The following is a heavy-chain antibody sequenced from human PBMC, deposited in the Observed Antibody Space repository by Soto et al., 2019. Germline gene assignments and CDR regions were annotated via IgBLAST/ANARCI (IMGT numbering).Heavy chain of an antibody. J-gene: IGHJ4*02. D-gene: IGHD1-1*01. Sequence: SETLSLACTVSGGSISSGDYYWSWIRQPPGKGLEWIGDIYYSGSTYYNPSLKSRVTISVDTSKNPFSLKLSSVTAADTALYFCASNRHGYTFYHYPGQATLVTGSS. V-gene: IGHV4-30-4*01. CDR1: GGSISSGDYY. CDR3: ASNRHGYTFYHY. CDR2: IYYSGST.